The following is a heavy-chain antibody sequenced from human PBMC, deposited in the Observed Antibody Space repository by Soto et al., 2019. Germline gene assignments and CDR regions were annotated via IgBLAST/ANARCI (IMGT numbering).Heavy chain of an antibody. CDR3: ARVSFGHLYDSSGPQISAGY. V-gene: IGHV3-30-3*01. D-gene: IGHD3-22*01. CDR1: GFSFSDYA. CDR2: ISNDGNTQ. J-gene: IGHJ4*02. Sequence: QLHLLESGGGMVQPGRSLRLSCAGSAASGFSFSDYAIHWVRQAPGKGLEWLAVISNDGNTQYYAASVKGRFTIFRDNSTSTLSLQMDRLRHDDSAMYYCARVSFGHLYDSSGPQISAGYWGQGTLFTVSS.